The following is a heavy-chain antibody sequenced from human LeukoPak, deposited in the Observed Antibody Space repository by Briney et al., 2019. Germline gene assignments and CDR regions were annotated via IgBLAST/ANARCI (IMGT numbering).Heavy chain of an antibody. CDR3: ARHVGGSYYNGQDDN. V-gene: IGHV5-51*01. CDR1: GYSFSTYW. CDR2: LYPGDSDT. D-gene: IGHD3-10*01. J-gene: IGHJ4*02. Sequence: GESLKISCKASGYSFSTYWIGWVRQLPGKGLEWMGILYPGDSDTKYSPSFQGQVTISADRSISTAYLQWSSLKASDTAMYYCARHVGGSYYNGQDDNWGQGTLVTVSS.